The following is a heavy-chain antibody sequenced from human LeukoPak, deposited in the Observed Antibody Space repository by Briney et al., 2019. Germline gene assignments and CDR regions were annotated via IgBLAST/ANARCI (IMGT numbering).Heavy chain of an antibody. CDR3: ARENYNSGRRIDH. Sequence: SETLSLTCTVSGDSINSGNYYWSWIRQPAGKGLEWIGRIYTSGSTTYNPSLKSRVTISVDTSKNQFSLKLTSVTAADTAVFYCARENYNSGRRIDHWGQGTLATVSS. V-gene: IGHV4-61*02. CDR1: GDSINSGNYY. D-gene: IGHD6-19*01. J-gene: IGHJ4*02. CDR2: IYTSGST.